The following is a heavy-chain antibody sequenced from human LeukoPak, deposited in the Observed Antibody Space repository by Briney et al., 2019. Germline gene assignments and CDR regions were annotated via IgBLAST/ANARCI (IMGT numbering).Heavy chain of an antibody. D-gene: IGHD1-26*01. V-gene: IGHV3-66*02. CDR1: GFTVSSNY. Sequence: GGSLGLSCAASGFTVSSNYMSWVRQAPGKGLEWVSVIYSGGSTYYADSVKGRFTISRDNSKNTLYLQMNSLRAEDTAVYYCAREGGSYYVFDYWGQGTLVTVSS. CDR3: AREGGSYYVFDY. J-gene: IGHJ4*02. CDR2: IYSGGST.